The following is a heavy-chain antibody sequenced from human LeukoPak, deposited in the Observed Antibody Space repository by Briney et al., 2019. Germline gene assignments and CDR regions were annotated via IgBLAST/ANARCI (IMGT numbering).Heavy chain of an antibody. CDR3: ARDPGYSSSWYNWFDP. Sequence: ASVKVSCKASGYTFTSYGISWVRQAPGQGLEWMGWISAYNGNTNYAQKLQGRVTMTTDTSTSTAYMELSSLRSEDTAVYYCARDPGYSSSWYNWFDPWGQGTLVTVSS. V-gene: IGHV1-18*01. D-gene: IGHD6-13*01. J-gene: IGHJ5*02. CDR1: GYTFTSYG. CDR2: ISAYNGNT.